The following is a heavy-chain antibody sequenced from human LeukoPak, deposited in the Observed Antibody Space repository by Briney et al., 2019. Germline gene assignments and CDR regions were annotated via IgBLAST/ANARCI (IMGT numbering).Heavy chain of an antibody. CDR3: ARGKQLAQSFDY. J-gene: IGHJ4*02. D-gene: IGHD6-13*01. CDR1: GFTFSSYS. V-gene: IGHV3-66*01. CDR2: IYSGGST. Sequence: PGGSLRLSCAASGFTFSSYSMNWVRQAPGKGLEWVSVIYSGGSTYYADSVKGRFTISRDNSKNTLYLQMNSLRAEDTAVYYCARGKQLAQSFDYWGQGTLVTVSS.